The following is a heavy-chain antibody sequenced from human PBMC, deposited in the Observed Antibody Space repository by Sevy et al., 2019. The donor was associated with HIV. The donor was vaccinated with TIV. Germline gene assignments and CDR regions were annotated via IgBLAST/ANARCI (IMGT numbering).Heavy chain of an antibody. V-gene: IGHV3-66*02. CDR2: IFSSGST. CDR3: VSLFLSYRSGWSYFDY. D-gene: IGHD6-19*01. J-gene: IGHJ4*02. CDR1: GFIVNDKY. Sequence: GGSLRLSCAISGFIVNDKYIIWVRQAPGKGLEWVSVIFSSGSTYYADSGKGRFTISRDNSKNTGYLQMNSVRAEDTAVYYCVSLFLSYRSGWSYFDYWGQGTLVTVSS.